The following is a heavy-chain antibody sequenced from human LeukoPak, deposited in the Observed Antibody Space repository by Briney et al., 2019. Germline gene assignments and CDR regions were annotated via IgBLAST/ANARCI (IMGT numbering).Heavy chain of an antibody. CDR1: GGSISSYY. V-gene: IGHV4-59*12. D-gene: IGHD3-22*01. CDR3: AREGSYDSSGYYYGYFAY. CDR2: IYYSWST. J-gene: IGHJ4*02. Sequence: SETLSLTCTVSGGSISSYYWSWIRQPPGKGLEWIGYIYYSWSTNYNPSLKRRVTISVDTSKNQFSLKLSSVTAADTAVYYCAREGSYDSSGYYYGYFAYWGQGTLVTVSS.